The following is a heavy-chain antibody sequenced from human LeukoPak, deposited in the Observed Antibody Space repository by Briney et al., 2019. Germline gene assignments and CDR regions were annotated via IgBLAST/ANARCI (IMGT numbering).Heavy chain of an antibody. J-gene: IGHJ4*02. V-gene: IGHV3-7*01. CDR2: IKQDGSEK. Sequence: GGSLRLSCAASGFTFSSYWMSWVRQAPGKGLEWVANIKQDGSEKYYVDSVKGRFTISRDNAKNSLYLQRNSLRAEDTAVYYCARDLLVGGSGYHYWGQGTLVTVSS. CDR1: GFTFSSYW. CDR3: ARDLLVGGSGYHY. D-gene: IGHD3-22*01.